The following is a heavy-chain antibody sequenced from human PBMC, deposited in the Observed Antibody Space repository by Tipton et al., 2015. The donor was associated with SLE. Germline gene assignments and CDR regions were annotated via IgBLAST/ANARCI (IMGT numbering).Heavy chain of an antibody. Sequence: TLSLTCTVSGGSISSGTYYWSWIRQPAGKGLEWIGHMYTSGSTNYNPSLKSRVTISLDTSKNQFSLRVSSVTAADTAVYYCARDLEAFDIWGQGTMVTVSS. D-gene: IGHD1-1*01. CDR2: MYTSGST. CDR3: ARDLEAFDI. CDR1: GGSISSGTYY. J-gene: IGHJ3*02. V-gene: IGHV4-61*09.